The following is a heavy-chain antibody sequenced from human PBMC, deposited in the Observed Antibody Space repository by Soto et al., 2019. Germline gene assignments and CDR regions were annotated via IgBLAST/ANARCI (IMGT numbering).Heavy chain of an antibody. CDR1: GGTFSSYA. J-gene: IGHJ4*02. CDR3: ATEEEYYYDSSGYYCDY. CDR2: IIPIFGTA. D-gene: IGHD3-22*01. V-gene: IGHV1-69*13. Sequence: ASVKVSCKASGGTFSSYAISWVRQAPGQGLEWMGGIIPIFGTANYAQKFQGRVTITADESTSTAYMELSSLRSEDTAVYYCATEEEYYYDSSGYYCDYWGQGTLVTVSS.